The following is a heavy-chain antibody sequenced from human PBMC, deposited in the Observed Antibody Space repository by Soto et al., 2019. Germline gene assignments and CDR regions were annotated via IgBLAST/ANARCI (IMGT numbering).Heavy chain of an antibody. CDR2: LYTTGST. CDR1: GGSVSSHY. J-gene: IGHJ3*02. V-gene: IGHV4-4*07. D-gene: IGHD3-22*01. CDR3: ARDGSGYHSSRFYLYDAFDT. Sequence: PSETLSLTCTVSGGSVSSHYWSWIRQAAGKGLEWIGRLYTTGSTNYNPSLRSRVTMSVGTSRNQFSLTLTSVTAADSAMYYCARDGSGYHSSRFYLYDAFDTWGQGTMVT.